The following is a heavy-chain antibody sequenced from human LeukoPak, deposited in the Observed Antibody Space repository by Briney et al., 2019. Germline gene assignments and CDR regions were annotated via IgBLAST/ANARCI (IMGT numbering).Heavy chain of an antibody. J-gene: IGHJ6*03. D-gene: IGHD2-2*01. CDR2: IYPGDSDT. CDR3: ATELVPSAIRSSYNNMNV. V-gene: IGHV5-51*01. Sequence: GESLKISCKASGYSFVNYWIGWVRQMPGKGLQWMGNIYPGDSDTRYSPSFQGQVTISADKSITTAYLHWTSLTVSDAATYYCATELVPSAIRSSYNNMNVWGKGTTVTVSS. CDR1: GYSFVNYW.